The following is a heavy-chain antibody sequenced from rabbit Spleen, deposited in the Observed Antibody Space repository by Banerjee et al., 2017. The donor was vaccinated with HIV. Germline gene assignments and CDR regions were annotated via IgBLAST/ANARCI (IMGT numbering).Heavy chain of an antibody. Sequence: QSLEESGGDLVKPGASLTLSCTASGVSFSGDSYMCWVRQAPGKGLEWIVCIDTGSSGFTYFASWAKGRFTISKTSSTTVTLQMTSLTAADTATYFCASGYSDVYFSLWGPGTLVTVS. CDR2: IDTGSSGFT. CDR3: ASGYSDVYFSL. D-gene: IGHD1-1*01. J-gene: IGHJ4*01. CDR1: GVSFSGDSY. V-gene: IGHV1S40*01.